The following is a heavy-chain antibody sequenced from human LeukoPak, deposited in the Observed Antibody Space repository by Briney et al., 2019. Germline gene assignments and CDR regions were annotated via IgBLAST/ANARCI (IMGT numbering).Heavy chain of an antibody. J-gene: IGHJ5*02. D-gene: IGHD3-10*01. V-gene: IGHV4-34*01. CDR1: GGSFSGYY. Sequence: PSETLSLTCAVYGGSFSGYYWSWIRQPPGKGLEWIGEINHSGSTNYNPSLKSRVTISVDTSKNQFSLKLSSVTAADTAVYYCARKYYYGSGSFPGGQPAKYSWFDPWGQGTLVTVSS. CDR2: INHSGST. CDR3: ARKYYYGSGSFPGGQPAKYSWFDP.